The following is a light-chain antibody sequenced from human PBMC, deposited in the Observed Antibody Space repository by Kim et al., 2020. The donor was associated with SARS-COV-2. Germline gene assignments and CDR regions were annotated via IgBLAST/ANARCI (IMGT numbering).Light chain of an antibody. CDR1: QDISNY. CDR2: DAS. J-gene: IGKJ2*01. V-gene: IGKV1-33*01. CDR3: QPYDNLPYT. Sequence: DIQMTQSPSSLSASVGDRVTITCQASQDISNYLNWYQQKPGKAPKLLIYDASNLETGVPSRFSGSGSGTDFTFTISSLQPEDIATYYCQPYDNLPYTRGQGNKLEI.